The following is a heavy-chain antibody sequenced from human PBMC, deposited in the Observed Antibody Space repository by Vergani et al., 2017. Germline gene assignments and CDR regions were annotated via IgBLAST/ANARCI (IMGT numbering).Heavy chain of an antibody. J-gene: IGHJ4*02. CDR3: ASHSSSGVDY. CDR1: GGSISSYY. CDR2: IYYSGST. D-gene: IGHD6-13*01. Sequence: QVQLQESGPGLVKPSETLSLTCTVSGGSISSYYWSWIRQPPGKGLEWIGDIYYSGSTNYNPSLKSRVTISVDTSNNQFSLKLSAVTGADTAVYYCASHSSSGVDYWGQGTLVTVSS. V-gene: IGHV4-59*01.